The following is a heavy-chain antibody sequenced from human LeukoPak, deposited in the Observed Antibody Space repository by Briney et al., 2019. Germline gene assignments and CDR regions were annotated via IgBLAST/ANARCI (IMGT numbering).Heavy chain of an antibody. D-gene: IGHD3-22*01. Sequence: ASVKVSCKASCYTFTSYGISWVRQAPGQGLEWMGWISAYNGNTNYAQKLQGRVTMTTDTSTSTAYMELRSLRSDDTAVYYCARARVRYYYDSSGYYSGFDPWGQGTLVTVSS. J-gene: IGHJ5*02. V-gene: IGHV1-18*01. CDR2: ISAYNGNT. CDR3: ARARVRYYYDSSGYYSGFDP. CDR1: CYTFTSYG.